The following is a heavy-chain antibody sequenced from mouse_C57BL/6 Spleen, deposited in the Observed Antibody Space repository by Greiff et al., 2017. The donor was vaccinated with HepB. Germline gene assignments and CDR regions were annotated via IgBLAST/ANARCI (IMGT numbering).Heavy chain of an antibody. Sequence: EVKLMESGGGLVKPGGSLKLSCAASGFTFSDYGMHWVRQAPEKGLEWVAYISSGSSTIYYADTVKGRFTISRDNAKNTLFLQMTSLRSEDTAMYYCARSTTALGDYFDYWGQGTTLTVSS. CDR2: ISSGSSTI. V-gene: IGHV5-17*01. CDR3: ARSTTALGDYFDY. CDR1: GFTFSDYG. J-gene: IGHJ2*01. D-gene: IGHD1-2*01.